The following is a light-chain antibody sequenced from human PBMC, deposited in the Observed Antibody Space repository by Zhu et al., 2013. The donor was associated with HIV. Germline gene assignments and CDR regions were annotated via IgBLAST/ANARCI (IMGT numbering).Light chain of an antibody. Sequence: DIQMTQSPSTLSASVGDRVTITCRASQSISSWLAWYQQKPGKAPKLLIYKASSLESGVPSRFSGSGSGTEFTLTISSLQPDDCATYYCQQSKSYPRTFGQGTRLEIK. CDR1: QSISSW. CDR3: QQSKSYPRT. V-gene: IGKV1-5*03. CDR2: KAS. J-gene: IGKJ2*02.